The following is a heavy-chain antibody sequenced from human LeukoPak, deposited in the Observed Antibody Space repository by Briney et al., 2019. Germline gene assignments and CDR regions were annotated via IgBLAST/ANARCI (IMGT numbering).Heavy chain of an antibody. D-gene: IGHD2-2*01. V-gene: IGHV1-18*01. CDR3: ARDRRSGYCSSTSCYLYGY. CDR1: GYTFTSYG. Sequence: ASVKVSCKASGYTFTSYGISWVRQAPGQGLEWMGWISAYNGNTNYAQKLQGRVTMTTDTSTSTAYMELRSLRSDDTAVYYCARDRRSGYCSSTSCYLYGYWGQGTLVTVSS. J-gene: IGHJ4*02. CDR2: ISAYNGNT.